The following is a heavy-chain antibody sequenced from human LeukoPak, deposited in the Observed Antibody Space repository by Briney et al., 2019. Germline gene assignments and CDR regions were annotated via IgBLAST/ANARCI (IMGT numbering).Heavy chain of an antibody. CDR2: IKSDGSST. CDR3: ASRGVVTGAFDI. J-gene: IGHJ3*02. CDR1: GLTFSRYW. D-gene: IGHD4-23*01. V-gene: IGHV3-74*01. Sequence: GGSLRLSCAASGLTFSRYWMHWVRQAPGKGLVWVSRIKSDGSSTSYADSVKGRFTISRDNAKNTLYLQMNSLRAEDTAVYYCASRGVVTGAFDIWGQGTMVTVSS.